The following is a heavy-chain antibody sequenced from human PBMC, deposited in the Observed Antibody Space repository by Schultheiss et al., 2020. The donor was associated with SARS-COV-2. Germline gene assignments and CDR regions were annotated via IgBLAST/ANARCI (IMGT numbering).Heavy chain of an antibody. CDR2: IYTSGST. D-gene: IGHD4-11*01. J-gene: IGHJ6*03. Sequence: SETLSLTCAVSGGSISSGSYYWSWIRQPAGKGLEWIGRIYTSGSTNYNPSLKSRVTMSVDTSKNQFSLKLSSVTAADTAVYYCARADSNYVYYYYYMDVWGKGTTVTVSS. CDR3: ARADSNYVYYYYYMDV. CDR1: GGSISSGSYY. V-gene: IGHV4-61*02.